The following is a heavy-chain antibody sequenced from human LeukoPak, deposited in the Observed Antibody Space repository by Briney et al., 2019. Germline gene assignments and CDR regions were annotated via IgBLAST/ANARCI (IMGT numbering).Heavy chain of an antibody. CDR3: AKDTRYYYDSSGYYGGLYYFDY. CDR2: ISSSSYI. CDR1: GFTFSSYS. V-gene: IGHV3-21*04. J-gene: IGHJ4*02. D-gene: IGHD3-22*01. Sequence: GGSLRLSCAASGFTFSSYSMNWVRQAPGKGLEWVSSISSSSYIYYADSVKGRFTISRDNAKNTLYLQMNSLRAEDTAVYYCAKDTRYYYDSSGYYGGLYYFDYWGQGTLVTVSS.